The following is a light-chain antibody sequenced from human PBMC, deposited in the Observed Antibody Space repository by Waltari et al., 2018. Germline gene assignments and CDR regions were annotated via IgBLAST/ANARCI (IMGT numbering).Light chain of an antibody. J-gene: IGLJ2*01. Sequence: SYELTQPPSVSVSPGQTARITCSGHALPKQDAYWYQQRPGQAPVLVIYRDAERPSWIPERFSGSSSGTIVTLTISGVQAEDEADYYCQSADSSGNYVVFGGGTKLTVL. CDR3: QSADSSGNYVV. CDR2: RDA. CDR1: ALPKQD. V-gene: IGLV3-25*03.